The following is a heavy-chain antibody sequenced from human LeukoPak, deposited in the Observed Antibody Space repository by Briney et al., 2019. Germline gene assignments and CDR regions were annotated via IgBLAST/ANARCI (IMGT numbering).Heavy chain of an antibody. V-gene: IGHV4-30-4*08. CDR2: IYYSGTT. CDR1: GGSISSGDYY. D-gene: IGHD6-13*01. J-gene: IGHJ3*02. CDR3: ARRAAAGDNDAFDI. Sequence: SETLSLTCTVSGGSISSGDYYWSWIRQPAGKGLEWIGFIYYSGTTYYNPSLKSRLTISVDTSKNQFSLKLSSVTAADTAVYYCARRAAAGDNDAFDIWGQGTMVTVSS.